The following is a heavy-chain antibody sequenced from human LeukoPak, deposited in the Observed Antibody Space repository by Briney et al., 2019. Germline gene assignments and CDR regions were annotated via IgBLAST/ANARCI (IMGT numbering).Heavy chain of an antibody. D-gene: IGHD2-15*01. CDR1: GYSFTSYW. J-gene: IGHJ6*02. CDR3: ARQPRNGYCSGGSCSVSYYYYGMDV. CDR2: IDPSDSYT. V-gene: IGHV5-10-1*01. Sequence: GESLKISCEGSGYSFTSYWISWVRQMPGKGLEWMGRIDPSDSYTNYSPSFQGHVTISADKSISTAYLQWSSLKASDTAMYYCARQPRNGYCSGGSCSVSYYYYGMDVWGQGTTVTVSS.